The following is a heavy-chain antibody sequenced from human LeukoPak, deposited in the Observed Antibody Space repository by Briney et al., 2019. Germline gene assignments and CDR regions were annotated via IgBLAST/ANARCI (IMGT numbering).Heavy chain of an antibody. J-gene: IGHJ2*01. CDR1: GVTFSTYW. V-gene: IGHV3-7*01. CDR2: IKQDGSEK. Sequence: GGSLRLSCAASGVTFSTYWMSWVRQAPGKGLEWVANIKQDGSEKYYVDSVKGRFTISRDNAKNLLYLQMSGLRAEDTAVYYCAREPSNRDWYFDLWGRGTLVTVSS. CDR3: AREPSNRDWYFDL. D-gene: IGHD1-14*01.